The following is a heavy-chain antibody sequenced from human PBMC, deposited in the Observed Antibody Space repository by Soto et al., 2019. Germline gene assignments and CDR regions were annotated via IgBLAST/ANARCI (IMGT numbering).Heavy chain of an antibody. CDR3: AHKAVPVFYVSGRSDWFDP. Sequence: GSGPTLVNPTQTLTLTCTFSGFSLSTSGVGVGWIRQPPGKALEWLALIYWDDDKRYNPSLKSRLTITKDTSKNQVVLTLTNMDPVDTGTYYCAHKAVPVFYVSGRSDWFDPWGQGTLVTVSS. D-gene: IGHD3-10*01. CDR2: IYWDDDK. CDR1: GFSLSTSGVG. J-gene: IGHJ5*02. V-gene: IGHV2-5*02.